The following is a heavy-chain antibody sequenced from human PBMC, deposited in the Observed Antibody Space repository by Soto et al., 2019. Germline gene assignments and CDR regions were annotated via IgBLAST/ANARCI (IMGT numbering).Heavy chain of an antibody. D-gene: IGHD5-12*01. V-gene: IGHV1-58*01. CDR1: GFTFTSSA. CDR3: AAGEGGYSGYDYDYYYYGMDV. CDR2: IVVGSGNT. Sequence: SVKVSCKASGFTFTSSAVQWVRQARGQRLEWIGWIVVGSGNTNHAQKFQERVTITRDMSTSTAYMELSSLRSEDTAVYYCAAGEGGYSGYDYDYYYYGMDVWGQGTTVTVSS. J-gene: IGHJ6*02.